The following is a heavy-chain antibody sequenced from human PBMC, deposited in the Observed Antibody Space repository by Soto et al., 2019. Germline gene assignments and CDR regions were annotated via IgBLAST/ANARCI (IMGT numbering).Heavy chain of an antibody. J-gene: IGHJ4*02. D-gene: IGHD6-13*01. CDR2: INHSGST. V-gene: IGHV4-34*01. Sequence: PSETLSLTCAVYGGSFSGYYWSWIRQPPGKGLEWIGEINHSGSTNYNPSLKSRVTISVDTSKNQFSLKLSSVTAADTAVYYCARAIAAAGRAEYWGQGTLVTVSS. CDR3: ARAIAAAGRAEY. CDR1: GGSFSGYY.